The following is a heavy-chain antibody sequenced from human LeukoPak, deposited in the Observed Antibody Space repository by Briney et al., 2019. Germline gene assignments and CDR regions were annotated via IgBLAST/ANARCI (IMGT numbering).Heavy chain of an antibody. CDR1: GDSVSSNSAA. J-gene: IGHJ6*02. CDR3: AREGDTAMATRFYYYYYGMDV. D-gene: IGHD5-18*01. V-gene: IGHV6-1*01. CDR2: TYYRSKWYN. Sequence: PSQTLSLTCAISGDSVSSNSAAWNWIRQSPSRGLEWLGRTYYRSKWYNDYAVSVKSRITINSDTSKNQFSLQLNSVTPEDTAVYYCAREGDTAMATRFYYYYYGMDVWGQGTTVTVSS.